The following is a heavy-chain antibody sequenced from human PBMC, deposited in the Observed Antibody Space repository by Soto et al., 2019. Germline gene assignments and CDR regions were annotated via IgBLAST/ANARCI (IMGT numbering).Heavy chain of an antibody. CDR2: INPKSGGT. V-gene: IGHV1-2*02. CDR3: AREVLSRGHFITGQLFDY. J-gene: IGHJ4*02. CDR1: GYSFTGYS. Sequence: ASVKVSCKTSGYSFTGYSVHWVRQAPGHGPEWMGWINPKSGGTKYAQKFQGRVTMTRDTSISTVFMELSRVTSDDTAVYYCAREVLSRGHFITGQLFDYCGQRSLVSVSA. D-gene: IGHD1-20*01.